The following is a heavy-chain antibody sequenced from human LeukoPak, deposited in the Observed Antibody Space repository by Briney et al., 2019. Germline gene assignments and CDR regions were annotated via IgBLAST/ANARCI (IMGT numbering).Heavy chain of an antibody. CDR2: ISSSGKA. CDR3: ARFKGGTGFDY. CDR1: GGSITTTDFD. Sequence: SETLSLTCAVSGGSITTTDFDWAWIRQPPGQGFEWIATISSSGKAYYYPSLMRRVTISVDTPKNQFSLDVTSVTPADTGLFYCARFKGGTGFDYWGRGILVIVS. J-gene: IGHJ4*02. V-gene: IGHV4-39*01. D-gene: IGHD1-26*01.